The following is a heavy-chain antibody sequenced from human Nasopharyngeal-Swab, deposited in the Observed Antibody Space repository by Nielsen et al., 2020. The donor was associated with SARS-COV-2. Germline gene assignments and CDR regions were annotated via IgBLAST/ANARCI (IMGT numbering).Heavy chain of an antibody. Sequence: GGSLRLSCAGSGFTFSSYWMHWVRQAPGKGLVWVSRINSDGSSTSYADSVKGRFTISRDNAKNTLYLQMNSLRAEDTAVYYCARGYYDFWSGYAGFDPWGQGTLATVSS. CDR1: GFTFSSYW. J-gene: IGHJ5*02. CDR2: INSDGSST. D-gene: IGHD3-3*01. V-gene: IGHV3-74*01. CDR3: ARGYYDFWSGYAGFDP.